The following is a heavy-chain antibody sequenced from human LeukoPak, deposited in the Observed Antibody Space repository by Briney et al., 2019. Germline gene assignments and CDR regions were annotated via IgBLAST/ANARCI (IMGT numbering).Heavy chain of an antibody. Sequence: PGGSLRLSCAASGFTFSSYAMHWVRLAPGKGLEWVAVISYDGNNKYYADSVKGRFTISRDNSKNTLYLQMNSLRAEDTALYYCATLPTWGQGTLVTVSS. D-gene: IGHD4-17*01. V-gene: IGHV3-30-3*01. CDR2: ISYDGNNK. CDR1: GFTFSSYA. J-gene: IGHJ4*02. CDR3: ATLPT.